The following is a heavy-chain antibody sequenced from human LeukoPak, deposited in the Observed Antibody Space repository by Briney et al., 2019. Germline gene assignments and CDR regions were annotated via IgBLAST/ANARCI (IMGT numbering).Heavy chain of an antibody. CDR1: GGSISSSGYY. Sequence: SETLSLTCTVSGGSISSSGYYWGWIRQPPGKGLEWIGSIYYSGSTYFNPSLKSRVTISVDTSKNQFSLKLSSVTAADTAVYYCARHSADYSNSEAYYYYYYYMDVWGKGTTVTVSS. D-gene: IGHD4-11*01. J-gene: IGHJ6*03. CDR3: ARHSADYSNSEAYYYYYYYMDV. V-gene: IGHV4-39*01. CDR2: IYYSGST.